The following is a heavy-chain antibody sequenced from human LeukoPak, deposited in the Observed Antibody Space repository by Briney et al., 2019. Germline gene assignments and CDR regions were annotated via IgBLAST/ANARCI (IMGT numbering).Heavy chain of an antibody. CDR1: GYTLTELS. V-gene: IGHV1-24*01. CDR2: FDPEDGET. D-gene: IGHD3-10*01. J-gene: IGHJ6*03. CDR3: ARALGSGSYYYYMDV. Sequence: ASVKVSCKVSGYTLTELSMHWVRQAPGKGLEWMGGFDPEDGETIYAQKFQGRVTMTRNTSISTAYMELSSLRSEDTAVYFCARALGSGSYYYYMDVWGKGTTVTISS.